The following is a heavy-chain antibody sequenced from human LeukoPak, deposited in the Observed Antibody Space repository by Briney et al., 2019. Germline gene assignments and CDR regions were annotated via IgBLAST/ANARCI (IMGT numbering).Heavy chain of an antibody. Sequence: ASVKVSCKVSGYTLTKLSMHWVRQAPGKGLEWMGGFDPEDGETIYAQKFQGRVTMTEDTSTDTAYMELSSLRSEDTAVYYCATEGRGSSGWYYFDYWGQGTLVTVSS. CDR1: GYTLTKLS. CDR3: ATEGRGSSGWYYFDY. V-gene: IGHV1-24*01. CDR2: FDPEDGET. D-gene: IGHD6-19*01. J-gene: IGHJ4*02.